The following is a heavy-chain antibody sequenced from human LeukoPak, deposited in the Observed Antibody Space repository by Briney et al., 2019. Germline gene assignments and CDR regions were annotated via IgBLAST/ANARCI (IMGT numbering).Heavy chain of an antibody. CDR2: ISSSGSTI. D-gene: IGHD5-12*01. Sequence: GGSLRLSCAASGFTFSDYYMSWIRQAPGKGLEWVSYISSSGSTIYYADSVKGRFTISRDNAKNSLYLQMNSLRAEDTAVYYCARVYRGYDYFNYYYYMDVWGKGTTVTVSS. CDR1: GFTFSDYY. CDR3: ARVYRGYDYFNYYYYMDV. V-gene: IGHV3-11*01. J-gene: IGHJ6*03.